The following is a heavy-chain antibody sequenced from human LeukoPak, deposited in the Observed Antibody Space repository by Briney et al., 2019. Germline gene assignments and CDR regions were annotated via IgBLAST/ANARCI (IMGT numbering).Heavy chain of an antibody. D-gene: IGHD1-26*01. CDR2: ISGSGGST. J-gene: IGHJ4*02. CDR3: AKDVGKWESLHFFDY. CDR1: GFTFSSYA. Sequence: GGSLRLYCAASGFTFSSYAMSWVRQAPGKGLEWVSAISGSGGSTYYADSEKGRFTISRDDSRNTLYLQMNSLRGDDTAVYYCAKDVGKWESLHFFDYWGQGTLVTVSS. V-gene: IGHV3-23*01.